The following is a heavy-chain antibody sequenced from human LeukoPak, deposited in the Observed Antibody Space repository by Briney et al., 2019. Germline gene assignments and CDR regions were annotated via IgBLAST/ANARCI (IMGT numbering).Heavy chain of an antibody. D-gene: IGHD6-19*01. CDR1: GFTFSDYY. V-gene: IGHV3-23*01. CDR2: INPSGGST. J-gene: IGHJ4*02. CDR3: AKAVSHSYFDF. Sequence: GGSLRLSCAAPGFTFSDYYMNWVRQAPGRGLEWVSGINPSGGSTYYADSVKGRFTISRDNSKNTLYLQMNSLRAEDTALYFCAKAVSHSYFDFWGQGTLVTVSA.